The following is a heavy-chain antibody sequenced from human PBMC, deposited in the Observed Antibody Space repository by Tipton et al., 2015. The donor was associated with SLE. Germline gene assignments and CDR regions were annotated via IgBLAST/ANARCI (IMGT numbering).Heavy chain of an antibody. J-gene: IGHJ5*02. CDR1: GFTFSNYW. V-gene: IGHV3-74*01. Sequence: SLRLSCAASGFTFSNYWMNWVRQAPGKGLVWVSRIDRDGSSTGYADSVKGRFTISRDNAKNTLYLQMNSLRAVDTAVYYCARDWNNSWDPWGQGTLVTVSS. CDR3: ARDWNNSWDP. D-gene: IGHD1/OR15-1a*01. CDR2: IDRDGSST.